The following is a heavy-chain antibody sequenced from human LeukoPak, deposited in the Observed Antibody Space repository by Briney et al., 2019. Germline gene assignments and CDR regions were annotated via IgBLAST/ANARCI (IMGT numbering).Heavy chain of an antibody. Sequence: GGSLRLSCAVSGFTFSSYAMSWVRQASGKGLEWVSAISGSGGSTYYADSVKGRFTISRDNSKNTLYLQMNSLRAEDTAVYYCAKATGGARYYYGMDVWGQGTTVTVPS. J-gene: IGHJ6*02. D-gene: IGHD7-27*01. CDR1: GFTFSSYA. V-gene: IGHV3-23*01. CDR2: ISGSGGST. CDR3: AKATGGARYYYGMDV.